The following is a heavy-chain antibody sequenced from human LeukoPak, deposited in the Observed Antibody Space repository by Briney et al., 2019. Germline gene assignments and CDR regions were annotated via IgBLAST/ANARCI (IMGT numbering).Heavy chain of an antibody. CDR2: IYYSGST. D-gene: IGHD2-21*02. CDR1: GGSISSSSYY. J-gene: IGHJ4*02. CDR3: AGTAPFSPFDY. V-gene: IGHV4-39*01. Sequence: SETLSLTCTVSGGSISSSSYYWGWIRQPPGKGLEWIGSIYYSGSTYYNPSLKSRVTISVDTSKNQFSLKLSSVTAADTAVYYCAGTAPFSPFDYWGQGTLVTVSS.